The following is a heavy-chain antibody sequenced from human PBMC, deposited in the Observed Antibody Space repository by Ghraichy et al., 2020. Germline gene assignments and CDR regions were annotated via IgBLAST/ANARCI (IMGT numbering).Heavy chain of an antibody. Sequence: GESLNISCVASGFTFKNSGMHWVRQAPGKGLEWVAFIWNDGSNKYYGDSVKGRFTISRDDSKNTLYLQMSSLRGEDTALYYCAKDKGKTAFDIWGQGTMVTVSS. CDR3: AKDKGKTAFDI. CDR1: GFTFKNSG. J-gene: IGHJ3*02. V-gene: IGHV3-30*02. D-gene: IGHD5-18*01. CDR2: IWNDGSNK.